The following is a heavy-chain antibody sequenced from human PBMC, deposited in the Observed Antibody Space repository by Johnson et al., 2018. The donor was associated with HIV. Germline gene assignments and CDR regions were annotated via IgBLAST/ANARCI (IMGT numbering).Heavy chain of an antibody. CDR3: ARDPGNGGRPFDAFDI. CDR1: AFTFSGYA. CDR2: LSYDASNN. V-gene: IGHV3-30*04. D-gene: IGHD4-23*01. J-gene: IGHJ3*02. Sequence: VQLVESGGGVVQPGMSLRLSCTSSAFTFSGYAMHWVRQAPGKGLEWVSALSYDASNNYYADSVKGRFTISRDNSKNTVYLQMDSLRGEDTAVYYCARDPGNGGRPFDAFDIWGQGTMVTVSA.